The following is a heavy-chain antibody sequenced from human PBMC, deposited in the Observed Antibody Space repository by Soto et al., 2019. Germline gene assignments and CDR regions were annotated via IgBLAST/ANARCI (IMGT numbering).Heavy chain of an antibody. CDR3: ARESPPADY. V-gene: IGHV1-18*01. CDR1: GYTFSSYG. Sequence: QVQLVQSGAEVKKPGAAVKVSCKASGYTFSSYGISWVRQAPGQGLEWMGWISAYNDNTKYAHNLQGRVTMTTDTSTSTAFMERRSRRSDDTAVYYCARESPPADYWGQGTLVTVSS. CDR2: ISAYNDNT. J-gene: IGHJ4*02.